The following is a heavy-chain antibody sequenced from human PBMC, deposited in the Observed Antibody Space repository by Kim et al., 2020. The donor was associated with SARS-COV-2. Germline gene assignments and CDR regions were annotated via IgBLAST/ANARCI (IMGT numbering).Heavy chain of an antibody. CDR2: IKSKTDGGTT. V-gene: IGHV3-15*01. CDR1: GFTFSNAW. D-gene: IGHD3-3*01. CDR3: TTGGPSKFWSGYYRY. J-gene: IGHJ4*02. Sequence: GGSLRLSCAASGFTFSNAWMSWVRQAPGKGLEWVGRIKSKTDGGTTDYAAPVKARFTISRDDSKNTLYLQMNSLKTEDTAVYYCTTGGPSKFWSGYYRYWGQGTLVTVSS.